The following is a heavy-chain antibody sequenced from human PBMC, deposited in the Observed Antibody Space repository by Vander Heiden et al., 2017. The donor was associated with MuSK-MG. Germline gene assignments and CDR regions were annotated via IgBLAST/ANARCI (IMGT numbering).Heavy chain of an antibody. CDR3: ARDRSYYDYVWGTYRYYFDY. Sequence: QVQLVQSGSELKKPGASVKVSCKASGYTFTTYPMNWVRQAPGQGLEWMGWINPNTGNPTYAQGFTGRFVFSLDTSVSTAYLQISSLKAEDTAVYYCARDRSYYDYVWGTYRYYFDYWGQGTLVTVSS. J-gene: IGHJ4*02. V-gene: IGHV7-4-1*02. CDR2: INPNTGNP. CDR1: GYTFTTYP. D-gene: IGHD3-16*02.